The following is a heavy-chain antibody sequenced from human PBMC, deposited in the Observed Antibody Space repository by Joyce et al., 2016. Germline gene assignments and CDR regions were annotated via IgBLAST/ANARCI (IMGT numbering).Heavy chain of an antibody. D-gene: IGHD5-18*01. J-gene: IGHJ6*02. CDR3: ARDTAMATGYYYYGMDV. V-gene: IGHV1-46*01. Sequence: QVQLVQSGAEVKKPGASVNVSCKASGYTFTNYYMHWVRQAPGQGLEWMGIINPSGGSTNSAQKFQGRVTMTRDTSTSTVYMELSSLRSEDTAVYYCARDTAMATGYYYYGMDVWGQGTTVTVSS. CDR2: INPSGGST. CDR1: GYTFTNYY.